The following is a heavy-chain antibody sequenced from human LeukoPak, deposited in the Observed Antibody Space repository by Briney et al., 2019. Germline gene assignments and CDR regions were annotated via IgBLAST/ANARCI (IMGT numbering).Heavy chain of an antibody. CDR3: ASGLVGAFLDY. Sequence: GASVKVSCKASGFIFTKYGISWVRQAPGQGLEWVGWISGYNGDTNYAQKLQGRVTMTTDTSTTTAYMELRSLRSDDTAVYYCASGLVGAFLDYWGQGTLVTVSS. CDR1: GFIFTKYG. D-gene: IGHD1-26*01. V-gene: IGHV1-18*01. J-gene: IGHJ4*02. CDR2: ISGYNGDT.